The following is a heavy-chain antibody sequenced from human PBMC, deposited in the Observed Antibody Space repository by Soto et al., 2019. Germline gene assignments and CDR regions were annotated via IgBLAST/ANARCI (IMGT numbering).Heavy chain of an antibody. Sequence: GGSLRLSCAASGFTVSSNYMSWVRQAPGKGLEWVSVIYSGGSTYYADSVKGRFTISRDNSKNTLYLQMNSLRAEDTAVYYCARGIRDWNYLYYYYGMDVWGQGTTVTVS. V-gene: IGHV3-53*01. D-gene: IGHD1-7*01. CDR1: GFTVSSNY. CDR3: ARGIRDWNYLYYYYGMDV. J-gene: IGHJ6*02. CDR2: IYSGGST.